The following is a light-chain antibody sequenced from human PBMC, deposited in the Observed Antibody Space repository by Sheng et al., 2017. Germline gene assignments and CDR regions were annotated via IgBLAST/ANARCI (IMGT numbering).Light chain of an antibody. J-gene: IGKJ1*01. CDR1: QSLLHSNGNHY. V-gene: IGKV2-28*01. Sequence: DIVMTQSPLSLPVSPGEPASISCRSSQSLLHSNGNHYLDWYLQKPGQSPQLLIYLGSNRASGVPDRFSGSGSGTDFTLKISRVEAEDVGVYYCMQTLLTWTFGQGTKVEIK. CDR2: LGS. CDR3: MQTLLTWT.